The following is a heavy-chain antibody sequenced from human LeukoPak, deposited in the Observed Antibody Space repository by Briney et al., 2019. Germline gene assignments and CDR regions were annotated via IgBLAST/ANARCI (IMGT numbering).Heavy chain of an antibody. Sequence: LPGGSLRLSCAASGFAFSSLAMVWVRQAPGRGLEWVSAISDGGGSTYYADSVKGRFTISRDNSKNTLFLQMNSLRAEDTAVYYCAKDARRTSGWYFFDYWGQGTLVTVSS. J-gene: IGHJ4*02. CDR3: AKDARRTSGWYFFDY. D-gene: IGHD6-19*01. CDR1: GFAFSSLA. CDR2: ISDGGGST. V-gene: IGHV3-23*01.